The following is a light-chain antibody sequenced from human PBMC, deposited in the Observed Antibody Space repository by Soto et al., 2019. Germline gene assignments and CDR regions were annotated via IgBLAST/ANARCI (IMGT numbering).Light chain of an antibody. Sequence: IQLTQSPSTLPASVGDRVTITCRASQSISSWLAWYQQKPGKAPRLLIYKASDLESGVPSRFSGSGSGTEFTLTISSLQPDDFATYYCQQYNSYSVTFGQGTKVDIK. CDR2: KAS. CDR3: QQYNSYSVT. CDR1: QSISSW. J-gene: IGKJ1*01. V-gene: IGKV1-5*03.